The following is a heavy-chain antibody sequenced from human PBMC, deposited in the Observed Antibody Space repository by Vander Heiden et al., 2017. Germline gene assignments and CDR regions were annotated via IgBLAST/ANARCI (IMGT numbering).Heavy chain of an antibody. CDR3: ARGPSGSYDYYGMDV. J-gene: IGHJ6*02. D-gene: IGHD1-26*01. V-gene: IGHV3-33*01. CDR2: IWYDVSNQ. CDR1: GLPFRGYG. Sequence: HVHLVESGGGVVQLGSSLRHSCAASGLPFRGYGMHWVRQAPGKGLVWVAVIWYDVSNQYYADSVKGRFTISRDNSKNTLYLQMNSLGAEDTAVYYCARGPSGSYDYYGMDVWGQGTTVTVSS.